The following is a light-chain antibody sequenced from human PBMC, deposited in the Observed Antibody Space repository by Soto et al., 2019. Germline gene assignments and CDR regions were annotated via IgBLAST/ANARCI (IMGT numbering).Light chain of an antibody. J-gene: IGKJ5*01. CDR1: QSVHSY. CDR2: DAS. V-gene: IGKV3-11*01. CDR3: QQRYDWPPIT. Sequence: EIQMTQSPSTLSLSPGDRVTLSCRASQSVHSYVAWFQQKPGQAPRLLIYDASNRAAGIPARFSGSGSGTDLSLTIISLEPEDSAVSYCQQRYDWPPITFGQGSRLEIK.